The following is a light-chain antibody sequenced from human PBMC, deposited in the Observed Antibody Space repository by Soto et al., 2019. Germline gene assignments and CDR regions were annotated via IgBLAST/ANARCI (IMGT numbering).Light chain of an antibody. V-gene: IGKV1-12*01. CDR3: QHASSFPHT. CDR1: QPISSW. Sequence: DIQMTQSPSTVSASVGEGVTITCRASQPISSWLAWFRQRPGKAPELLIYAASTLHSGVPSRFSGSGSETDFALTISGLQPEDFATYYCQHASSFPHTFGQGTRVDIK. J-gene: IGKJ2*01. CDR2: AAS.